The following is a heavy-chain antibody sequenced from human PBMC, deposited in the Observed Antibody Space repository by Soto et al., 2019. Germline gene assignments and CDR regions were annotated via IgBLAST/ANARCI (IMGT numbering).Heavy chain of an antibody. CDR2: IYYSGST. CDR1: GGSISSSSYY. CDR3: ARHQGYSGYDRGYYMDV. D-gene: IGHD5-12*01. V-gene: IGHV4-39*01. Sequence: SETLSLTCTVSGGSISSSSYYWGWIRQPPGKGLEWIGSIYYSGSTYYNPSLKSRVTISVDTSKNQFSLKLSSVTAADTAVYYCARHQGYSGYDRGYYMDVWGKGTTVTVSS. J-gene: IGHJ6*03.